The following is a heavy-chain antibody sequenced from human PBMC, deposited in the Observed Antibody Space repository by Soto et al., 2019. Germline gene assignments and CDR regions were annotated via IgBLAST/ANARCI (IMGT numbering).Heavy chain of an antibody. CDR1: GFTFSSYA. Sequence: GSLRLSCAASGFTFSSYAMHWVRQAPGKGLEWVAVISYDGSNKYYADSVKGRFTISRDNPKNTLYLQMNSLRAEDTAVYYCARGSGTYYYDSSGYLRAHDAFDIWGQGTMVTVSS. CDR3: ARGSGTYYYDSSGYLRAHDAFDI. V-gene: IGHV3-30-3*01. D-gene: IGHD3-22*01. CDR2: ISYDGSNK. J-gene: IGHJ3*02.